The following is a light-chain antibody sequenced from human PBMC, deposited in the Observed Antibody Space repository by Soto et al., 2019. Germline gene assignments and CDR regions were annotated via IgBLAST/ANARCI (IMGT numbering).Light chain of an antibody. CDR1: QTVSRMY. CDR2: GAS. Sequence: EFVLTQSPGTLSLSPGERATLSCRASQTVSRMYLSWFQQKPGQAPRLLIYGASSRATGIPDRFSGSGSGTDFTLTISSLQTEDFATYDCQQRYSTPPTFGQGTKVDIK. V-gene: IGKV3-20*01. J-gene: IGKJ1*01. CDR3: QQRYSTPPT.